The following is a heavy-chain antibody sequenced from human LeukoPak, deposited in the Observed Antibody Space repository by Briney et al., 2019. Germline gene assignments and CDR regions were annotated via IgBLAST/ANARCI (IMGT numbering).Heavy chain of an antibody. CDR2: IYYSGST. CDR1: GGSISSSSYY. D-gene: IGHD2-2*01. V-gene: IGHV4-39*01. J-gene: IGHJ6*03. Sequence: KPSETLSLTCTVSGGSISSSSYYWGWIRQPPGKGLEWIGSIYYSGSTYYNPSLKSRVTISVDTSKNQFSLKLSSVTAADTAVYYCARHRKYCSSTSCYYYYMDVWGKGTTVTVSS. CDR3: ARHRKYCSSTSCYYYYMDV.